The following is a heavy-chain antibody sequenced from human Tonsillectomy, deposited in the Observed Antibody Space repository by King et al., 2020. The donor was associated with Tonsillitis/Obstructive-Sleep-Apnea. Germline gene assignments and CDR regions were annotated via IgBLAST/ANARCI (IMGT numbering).Heavy chain of an antibody. CDR3: ARGHFPPPGHY. D-gene: IGHD3-3*02. Sequence: VQLVESGAEVKKPGESLRISCKGSGYSFTSYWISWVRQMPGKVLEWMGGIDPSDSFTNYSPSFQGHVTLSADKSISTAYLQWSSLKASDTAMYYCARGHFPPPGHYWGQGTLVTVSS. J-gene: IGHJ4*02. V-gene: IGHV5-10-1*01. CDR2: IDPSDSFT. CDR1: GYSFTSYW.